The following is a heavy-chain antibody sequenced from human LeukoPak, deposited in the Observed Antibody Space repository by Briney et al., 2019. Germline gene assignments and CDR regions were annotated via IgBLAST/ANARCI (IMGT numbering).Heavy chain of an antibody. V-gene: IGHV1-18*01. D-gene: IGHD1-1*01. CDR3: ARAEKRTSVNWIDA. CDR2: ISAYNGHT. J-gene: IGHJ5*02. CDR1: GYTFTSYG. Sequence: ASVKVSCKASGYTFTSYGISWVRHAPGQGLEWIGWISAYNGHTNYAQKLQSRVTMTTDTSTSTAYMELRSLRSDDTAVYYCARAEKRTSVNWIDAWGQGTLVTVSS.